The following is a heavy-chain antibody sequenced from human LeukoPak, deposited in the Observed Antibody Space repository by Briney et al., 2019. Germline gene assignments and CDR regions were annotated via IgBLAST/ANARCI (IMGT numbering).Heavy chain of an antibody. Sequence: GGSLRLSCAASGFTVSSNYMSWVRQAPGKGLEWVSVIYSGGSTYYADSVKGRFTISRDNSKNTLYLQMNSLRAEDTAVYYCARGIAARPKSWFDPWGQGTLVTVSS. CDR3: ARGIAARPKSWFDP. J-gene: IGHJ5*02. CDR1: GFTVSSNY. D-gene: IGHD6-6*01. CDR2: IYSGGST. V-gene: IGHV3-53*01.